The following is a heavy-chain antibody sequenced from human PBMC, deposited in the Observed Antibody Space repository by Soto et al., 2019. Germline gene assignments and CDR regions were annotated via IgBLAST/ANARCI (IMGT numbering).Heavy chain of an antibody. J-gene: IGHJ4*02. CDR3: AKEYYYDSSGYYHFDY. D-gene: IGHD3-22*01. CDR2: ISGSGGST. CDR1: GFTFSSYA. V-gene: IGHV3-23*01. Sequence: EVQLLESGGGLVQPGGSLRLSCAASGFTFSSYAMSWVRQAPGKGLEWVSAISGSGGSTYYADSVKGRFTISRDNSKNTLYLHMNSLRAEDTAVYYCAKEYYYDSSGYYHFDYWGQGTLVTVSS.